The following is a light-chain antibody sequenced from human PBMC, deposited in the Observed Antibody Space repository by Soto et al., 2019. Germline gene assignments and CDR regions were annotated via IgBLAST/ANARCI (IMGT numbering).Light chain of an antibody. J-gene: IGKJ1*01. Sequence: EIVMTHSPATLSVSPGEGATLSCRASQSISSNVAWYQQRPCQAPRLLIYGASTRTTGIPARFRGSGSGTEFTLTISSLQSEDFAVYYCQQYNRGPVTFGQGTKVDIK. V-gene: IGKV3-15*01. CDR2: GAS. CDR1: QSISSN. CDR3: QQYNRGPVT.